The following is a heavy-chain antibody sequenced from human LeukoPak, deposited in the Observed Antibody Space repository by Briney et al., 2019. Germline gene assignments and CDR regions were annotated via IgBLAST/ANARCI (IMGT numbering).Heavy chain of an antibody. V-gene: IGHV3-64*01. D-gene: IGHD3-22*01. J-gene: IGHJ1*01. CDR3: ATYYYDSGGFHFHH. CDR2: ISSNGGRT. Sequence: GGSLRLSCAASGFTFRSYGMHWVRQAPGKGLEYVSAISSNGGRTYYVISVKGRFTISRDNSRNTLYLQMGSLRAEDMAVYYCATYYYDSGGFHFHHWGQGTLVTVSS. CDR1: GFTFRSYG.